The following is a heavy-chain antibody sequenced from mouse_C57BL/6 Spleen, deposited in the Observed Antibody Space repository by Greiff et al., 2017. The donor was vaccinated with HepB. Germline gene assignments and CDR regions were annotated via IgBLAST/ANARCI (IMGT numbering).Heavy chain of an antibody. CDR2: INPNNGGT. J-gene: IGHJ4*01. V-gene: IGHV1-26*01. Sequence: EVQLQQSGPELVKPGASVKISCKASGYTFTDYYMNWVKQSHGKSLEWIGDINPNNGGTSYNQKFKGKATLTVDKSSSTAYMELRSLTSEDSAVYYCARPLGLRRAMDYWGQGTSVTVSS. CDR1: GYTFTDYY. CDR3: ARPLGLRRAMDY. D-gene: IGHD2-4*01.